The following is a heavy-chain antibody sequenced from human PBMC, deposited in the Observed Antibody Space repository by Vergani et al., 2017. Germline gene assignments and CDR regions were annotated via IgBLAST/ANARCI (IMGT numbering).Heavy chain of an antibody. J-gene: IGHJ6*02. D-gene: IGHD6-13*01. V-gene: IGHV4-39*01. CDR2: IYYSGST. CDR1: GGSISSSSYY. CDR3: ARAGLAAAGTGYYYGMDV. Sequence: QLQLQESGPGLVKPSETLSLTCTVSGGSISSSSYYWGWIRQPPGKGLEWIGSIYYSGSTYYNPSLKSRVTISVDTSKNQFSLKLSSVTAADTAVYYCARAGLAAAGTGYYYGMDVWGQGTTVTVSS.